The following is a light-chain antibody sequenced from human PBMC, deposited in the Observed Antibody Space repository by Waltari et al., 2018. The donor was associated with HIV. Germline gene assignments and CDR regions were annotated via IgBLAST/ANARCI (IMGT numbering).Light chain of an antibody. V-gene: IGKV2-30*01. CDR3: IQGTHWPRT. CDR2: KVS. J-gene: IGKJ1*01. CDR1: QSLLYSDGNTY. Sequence: EAVLTQSPLSLPVTLGQPASISCRSSQSLLYSDGNTYLNWFHQRPGQSPRRLIYKVSNRDPGVPDRFSGSGSGTDFTLKISKVEAEDVGVYYCIQGTHWPRTFGQGTKVEIK.